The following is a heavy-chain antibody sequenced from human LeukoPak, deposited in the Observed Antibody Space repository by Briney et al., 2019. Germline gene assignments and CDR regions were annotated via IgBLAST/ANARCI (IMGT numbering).Heavy chain of an antibody. CDR2: INPNSGGT. CDR1: GYTFTGYY. CDR3: ARDGGATTYYYYGMDV. Sequence: ASVKVSCKASGYTFTGYYMHWVRQAPGQGLEWMGWINPNSGGTNYAQKFQGWVTMTRDTSINTAYMELSRLRSDDTAVYYCARDGGATTYYYYGMDVWGQGTTVTVSS. V-gene: IGHV1-2*04. J-gene: IGHJ6*02. D-gene: IGHD1-26*01.